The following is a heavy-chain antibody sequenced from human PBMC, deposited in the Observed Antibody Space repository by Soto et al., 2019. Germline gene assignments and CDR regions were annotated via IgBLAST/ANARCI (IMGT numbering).Heavy chain of an antibody. CDR2: IIPIFGTA. D-gene: IGHD1-1*01. CDR3: ARDNAGPYYYYGMDV. CDR1: GGTFSSYA. Sequence: SVKVSCKASGGTFSSYAISWVRQAPGQGLEWMGGIIPIFGTANYAQKFQGRVTITADESTSTAYMELSSLRSEDTAVYYCARDNAGPYYYYGMDVWGQGTTVTVSS. V-gene: IGHV1-69*13. J-gene: IGHJ6*02.